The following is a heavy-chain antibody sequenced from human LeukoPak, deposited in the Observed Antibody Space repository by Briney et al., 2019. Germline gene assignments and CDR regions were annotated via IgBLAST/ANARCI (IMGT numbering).Heavy chain of an antibody. CDR2: ITGNGGMI. D-gene: IGHD1-26*01. Sequence: RGSLRLSCARSGFTSRTYAMDWVRPVPGKGLGWVAAITGNGGMIPYADSVKGRFTISRDNSKNTLYLQMNSLRVEDTAVYYCAKDRVPDGMWEIDSWGQGAPVTVSS. CDR3: AKDRVPDGMWEIDS. CDR1: GFTSRTYA. V-gene: IGHV3-23*01. J-gene: IGHJ4*02.